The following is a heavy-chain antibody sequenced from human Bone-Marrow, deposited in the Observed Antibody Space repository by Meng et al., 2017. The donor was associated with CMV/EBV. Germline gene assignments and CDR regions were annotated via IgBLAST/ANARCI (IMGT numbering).Heavy chain of an antibody. J-gene: IGHJ6*02. CDR2: IIPIFGTA. CDR3: ARERCSSTSCWAYYYYGMDV. CDR1: GGTFSSYA. D-gene: IGHD2-2*01. Sequence: SVKVSRKATGGTFSSYAISGVRQAPGQGLEWMGGIIPIFGTANYAQKFQGRVTITTDESTSTAYMELSSLRSEDTAVYYCARERCSSTSCWAYYYYGMDVWGQGTTVTVSS. V-gene: IGHV1-69*05.